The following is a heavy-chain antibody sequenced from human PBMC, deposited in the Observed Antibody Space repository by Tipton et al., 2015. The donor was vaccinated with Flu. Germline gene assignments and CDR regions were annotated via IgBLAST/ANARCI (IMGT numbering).Heavy chain of an antibody. V-gene: IGHV4-59*08. D-gene: IGHD6-13*01. CDR1: GGSISSYY. Sequence: TLSLTCTVSGGSISSYYWSWIRQPPGKGLEWIGYIYYSGSTNYNPSLKSRVTISVDTSKNQFSLKLSSVTAADTAMYYCARDSAAHYGMDVWGQGTTVTVSS. CDR3: ARDSAAHYGMDV. CDR2: IYYSGST. J-gene: IGHJ6*02.